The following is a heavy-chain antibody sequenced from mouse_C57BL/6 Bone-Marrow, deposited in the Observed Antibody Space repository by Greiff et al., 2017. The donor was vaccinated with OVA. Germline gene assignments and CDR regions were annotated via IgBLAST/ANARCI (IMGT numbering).Heavy chain of an antibody. CDR3: ARPYYYGSSLYYFDY. CDR2: IDPNSGGT. Sequence: QVQLQQPGAELVKPGASVKLSCKASGYTFTSYWMHWVKQRPGRGLEWSGRIDPNSGGTKYNEKFKSKATLTVDKPSSTAYMQLSSLTSEDSAVYYCARPYYYGSSLYYFDYWGQGTTLTVSS. D-gene: IGHD1-1*01. V-gene: IGHV1-72*01. J-gene: IGHJ2*01. CDR1: GYTFTSYW.